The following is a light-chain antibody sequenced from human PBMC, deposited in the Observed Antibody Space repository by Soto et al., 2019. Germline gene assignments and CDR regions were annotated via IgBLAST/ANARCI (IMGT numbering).Light chain of an antibody. CDR2: AES. J-gene: IGKJ4*01. Sequence: DIQMTQSPSSLSASVGDRVTITCRALQGSRNDLGWYQQKPGKAPKRLIDAESSLQSGVPSRFSGSGSGTEFTLIISSLQPDDFANYYCLQYNSYPFTFGGGTKVAIK. V-gene: IGKV1-17*01. CDR3: LQYNSYPFT. CDR1: QGSRND.